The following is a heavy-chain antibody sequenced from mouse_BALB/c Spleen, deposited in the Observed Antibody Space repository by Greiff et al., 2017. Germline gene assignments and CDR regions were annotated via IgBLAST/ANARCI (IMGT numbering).Heavy chain of an antibody. Sequence: EVKLVESGPGLVKPSQSLYLTCTVTGYSITSDYAWNWIRQFPGNKLEWMGYISYSGSTSYNPSLKSRISITRDTSKNQFFLQLNSVTTEDTATYYCASYGNYYFDYWGQGTTLTVSS. CDR2: ISYSGST. V-gene: IGHV3-2*02. D-gene: IGHD2-1*01. J-gene: IGHJ2*01. CDR3: ASYGNYYFDY. CDR1: GYSITSDYA.